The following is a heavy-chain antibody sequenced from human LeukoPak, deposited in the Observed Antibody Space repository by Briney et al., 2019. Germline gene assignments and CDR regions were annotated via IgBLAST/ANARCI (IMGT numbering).Heavy chain of an antibody. CDR3: ARGVNEYDILTEDAFDI. V-gene: IGHV3-13*01. CDR2: IGTAGDT. CDR1: GFTFSSYD. D-gene: IGHD3-9*01. Sequence: GGSLRLSCAASGFTFSSYDMHWVRQATGKGLEWVSAIGTAGDTYYPGSVKGRFTISRESAKNSLYLQMNSLRAEDTAVYYCARGVNEYDILTEDAFDIWGQGTMVTVSS. J-gene: IGHJ3*02.